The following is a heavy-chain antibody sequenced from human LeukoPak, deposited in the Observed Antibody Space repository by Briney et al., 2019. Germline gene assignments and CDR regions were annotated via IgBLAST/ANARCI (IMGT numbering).Heavy chain of an antibody. D-gene: IGHD1-26*01. Sequence: SETLSLTCTVSGGSISSYYWSWIRQPPGKGLEWVGYIYYSGNTNYNPSLKSRVTISVDTSKNQFSLKLSSVTAADTAVYYCARRRERRRTDRFDYFDYWGQGALVAVSS. CDR1: GGSISSYY. J-gene: IGHJ4*02. V-gene: IGHV4-59*08. CDR2: IYYSGNT. CDR3: ARRRERRRTDRFDYFDY.